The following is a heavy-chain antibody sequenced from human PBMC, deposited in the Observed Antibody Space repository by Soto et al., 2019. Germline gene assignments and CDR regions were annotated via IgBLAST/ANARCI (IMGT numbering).Heavy chain of an antibody. CDR1: GFTVSDNY. Sequence: EVQLVESGGGLIQPGGSLRLSCAASGFTVSDNYMSWVRQAPGKGLEWVSLIYSGGSTYYADPVKGRFTISRDNSKNTLFLQMNSLRAEDTAVYYCAKAPVASKGNVDLRFDYWGQGTLVTVSS. CDR3: AKAPVASKGNVDLRFDY. J-gene: IGHJ4*02. CDR2: IYSGGST. V-gene: IGHV3-53*01. D-gene: IGHD1-1*01.